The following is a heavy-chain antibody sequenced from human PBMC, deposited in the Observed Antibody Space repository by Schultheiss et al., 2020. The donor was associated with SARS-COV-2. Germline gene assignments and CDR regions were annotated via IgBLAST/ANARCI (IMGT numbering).Heavy chain of an antibody. CDR3: ASMYYDFWSGYYHQGSYYGMDV. CDR2: IYYSGST. CDR1: GGSISSSSYY. D-gene: IGHD3-3*01. J-gene: IGHJ6*02. Sequence: SETLSLTCTVSGGSISSSSYYWGWIRQPPGKGLEWIGSIYYSGSTYYNPSLKSRVTISVDTSKNQFSLKLSSVTAADTAVYYCASMYYDFWSGYYHQGSYYGMDVWGQGTTVTVSS. V-gene: IGHV4-39*01.